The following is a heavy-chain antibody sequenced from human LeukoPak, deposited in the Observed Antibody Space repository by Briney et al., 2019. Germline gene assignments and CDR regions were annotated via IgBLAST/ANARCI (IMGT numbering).Heavy chain of an antibody. Sequence: PSETLSLTCTVSGGSISSYYWSWIRQPLGKGLEWIGYIYYSGSTNYNPSLKSRVTISVDTSKNQFSLKLSSVTAADTAVYYCAREIRSASGRMATITGAFDIWGQGTMVTVSS. CDR1: GGSISSYY. CDR2: IYYSGST. J-gene: IGHJ3*02. CDR3: AREIRSASGRMATITGAFDI. D-gene: IGHD5-12*01. V-gene: IGHV4-59*01.